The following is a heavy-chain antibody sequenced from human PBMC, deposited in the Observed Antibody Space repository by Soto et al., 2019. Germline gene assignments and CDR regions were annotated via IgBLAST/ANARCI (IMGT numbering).Heavy chain of an antibody. V-gene: IGHV4-34*01. CDR3: ARGARYTDIVVVPAAMPPDMDV. D-gene: IGHD2-2*01. CDR2: INHSGST. Sequence: SETLSLTCAVYGGSFSGYYWSWIRQPPGKGLEWIGEINHSGSTNYNPSLKSRVTISVDTSKNQFSLKLSSVTAADTAVYYCARGARYTDIVVVPAAMPPDMDVWGKGTTVTVSS. CDR1: GGSFSGYY. J-gene: IGHJ6*03.